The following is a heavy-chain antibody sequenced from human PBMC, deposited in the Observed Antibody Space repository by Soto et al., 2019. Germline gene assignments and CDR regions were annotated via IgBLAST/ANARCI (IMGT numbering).Heavy chain of an antibody. CDR1: GFTFSSYG. D-gene: IGHD2-2*01. CDR2: ISYDGSNK. CDR3: AKDLYCSSTSCYGENFDY. J-gene: IGHJ4*02. V-gene: IGHV3-30*18. Sequence: GGSLRLSCAASGFTFSSYGMHWVRQAPGKGLEWVAVISYDGSNKYYADSVKGRFTISRDNSKNTLYLQMNSLRAEDTAVYYCAKDLYCSSTSCYGENFDYWGQGTLVTVSS.